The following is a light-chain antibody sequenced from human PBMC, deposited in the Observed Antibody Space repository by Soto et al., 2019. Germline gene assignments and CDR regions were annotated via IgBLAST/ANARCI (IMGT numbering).Light chain of an antibody. Sequence: QSALTQPASVSGSPGQSITISCTGTSSDVGGYNYVSWYQQHPGKAPKLMIYDVTNRPSGVSNRFSGSKSGNTASLTISGLQAEDEADYYCSSYTSSSTLVFGGGTEVTVL. CDR1: SSDVGGYNY. CDR2: DVT. V-gene: IGLV2-14*01. J-gene: IGLJ2*01. CDR3: SSYTSSSTLV.